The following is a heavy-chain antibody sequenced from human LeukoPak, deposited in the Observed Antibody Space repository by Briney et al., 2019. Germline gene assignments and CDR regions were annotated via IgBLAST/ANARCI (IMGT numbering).Heavy chain of an antibody. CDR2: IYYSGST. CDR3: ARRVYYDFFVDV. CDR1: VGATSSYY. D-gene: IGHD3-3*01. V-gene: IGHV4-59*01. Sequence: SQTLSLTCAVSVGATSSYYWGWIRQPPVTALVGTGYIYYSGSTNYNPSLKSRVTISVDTSKNQLSLKLSSVTAADTAVYYCARRVYYDFFVDVWGQGTTVTVSS. J-gene: IGHJ6*02.